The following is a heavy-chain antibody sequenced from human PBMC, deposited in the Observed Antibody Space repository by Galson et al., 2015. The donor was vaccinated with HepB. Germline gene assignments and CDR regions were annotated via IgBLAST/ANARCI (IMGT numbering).Heavy chain of an antibody. CDR1: GYTFTSYA. CDR3: ARDHYDILTGYSHNWFDP. CDR2: INTNTGNP. J-gene: IGHJ5*02. V-gene: IGHV7-4-1*02. Sequence: SVKVSCKASGYTFTSYAMNWVRQAPGQGLEWMGWINTNTGNPTYAQGFTGRFVFSLDTSVSTAYLQISSLKAEDTAVYYCARDHYDILTGYSHNWFDPWGQGTLVTVSS. D-gene: IGHD3-9*01.